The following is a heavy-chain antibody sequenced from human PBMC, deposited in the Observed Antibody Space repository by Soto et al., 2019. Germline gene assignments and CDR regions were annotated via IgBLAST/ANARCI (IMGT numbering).Heavy chain of an antibody. CDR2: IYYSGST. V-gene: IGHV4-59*01. CDR3: ARGAWKDYYYYYYIDV. J-gene: IGHJ6*03. CDR1: GGSISSYY. D-gene: IGHD1-1*01. Sequence: SETLSLTCTVSGGSISSYYWSWIRQPPGKGLEWIGYIYYSGSTSYNPSLKSRVSISVDPSKNQFSLKLSSVTAADTAVYYCARGAWKDYYYYYYIDVWGKGTTVTVSS.